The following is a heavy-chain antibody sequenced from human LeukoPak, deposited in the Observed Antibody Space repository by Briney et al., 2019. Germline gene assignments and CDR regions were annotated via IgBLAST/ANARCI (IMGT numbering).Heavy chain of an antibody. CDR1: GGSISSYY. CDR2: IYYSGST. V-gene: IGHV4-59*08. Sequence: SETLPLTCTVSGGSISSYYWSWIRQPPGKGLEWIGYIYYSGSTNYNPSLKSRVTISVDTSKNQFSLKLSSVTAADTAVYYCARQRFLEWYFDYWGQGTLVTVSS. D-gene: IGHD3-3*01. J-gene: IGHJ4*02. CDR3: ARQRFLEWYFDY.